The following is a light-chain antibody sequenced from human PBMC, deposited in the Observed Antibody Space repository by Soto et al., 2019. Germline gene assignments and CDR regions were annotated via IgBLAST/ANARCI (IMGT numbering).Light chain of an antibody. CDR1: SSNIGSNP. V-gene: IGLV1-44*01. Sequence: QSVLTQPPSASGTPGQRVTISCSGSSSNIGSNPVNWYQQLPGTAPKLLIYSNHQRPSGVPDRFSGSKSGTSGSLAISGLQSEDEADYYCESWDDRLKGYVFGPGTKLTVL. CDR2: SNH. CDR3: ESWDDRLKGYV. J-gene: IGLJ1*01.